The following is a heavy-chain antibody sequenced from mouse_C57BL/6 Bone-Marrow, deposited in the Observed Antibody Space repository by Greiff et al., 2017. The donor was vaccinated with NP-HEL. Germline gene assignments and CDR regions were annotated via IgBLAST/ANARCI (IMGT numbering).Heavy chain of an antibody. CDR2: INPNNGGT. Sequence: VQLQQSGPELVKPGASVKISCKASGYTFTDYYMNWVKQSHGKSLEWIGDINPNNGGTSYNQKFKGKATLTVDKSSSTAYMELRSLTSEDSAVYYCARENYGSSYSYYFDYWGQGTTLTVSS. CDR3: ARENYGSSYSYYFDY. D-gene: IGHD1-1*01. J-gene: IGHJ2*01. V-gene: IGHV1-26*01. CDR1: GYTFTDYY.